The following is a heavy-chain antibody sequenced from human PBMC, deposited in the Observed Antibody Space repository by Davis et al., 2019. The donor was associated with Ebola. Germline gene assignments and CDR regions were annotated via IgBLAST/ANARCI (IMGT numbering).Heavy chain of an antibody. Sequence: GESLKISCAASGFTFSSYWMHWVRQAPGKGLEWVAVIWYDGSNKYYADSVKGRFTISRDNSKNTLYLQMNSLRAEDTAVYYCAKDRAPIVVVPAAQFDYWGQGTLVTVSS. V-gene: IGHV3-33*06. J-gene: IGHJ4*02. CDR2: IWYDGSNK. D-gene: IGHD2-2*01. CDR1: GFTFSSYW. CDR3: AKDRAPIVVVPAAQFDY.